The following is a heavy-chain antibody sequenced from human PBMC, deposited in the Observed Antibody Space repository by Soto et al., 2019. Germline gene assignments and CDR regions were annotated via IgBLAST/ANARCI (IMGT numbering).Heavy chain of an antibody. CDR2: INAGNGNT. Sequence: QVQLVQSGAEEKKPGASVKVSCKASGYTFTSYAMHWVRQAPGQRLEWMGWINAGNGNTKYSKKFQGRVTITRDTSSGTAYMDLGSLRFDDTAVDYCARDRMPMDVWGQGTTVTVSS. CDR1: GYTFTSYA. CDR3: ARDRMPMDV. D-gene: IGHD2-2*01. J-gene: IGHJ6*02. V-gene: IGHV1-3*05.